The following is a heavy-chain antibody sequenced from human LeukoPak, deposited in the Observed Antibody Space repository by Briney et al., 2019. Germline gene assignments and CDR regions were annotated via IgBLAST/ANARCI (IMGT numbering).Heavy chain of an antibody. V-gene: IGHV1-69*13. Sequence: SVKVSCKTSGGTFSSYAISWVRQAPGQGLEWMGGIIPISGTTNNAQKFQGRVTITADESTSTAYMELSRLRSEDTAVYYCARSAYTGGLFDYWGQGTLVTASS. CDR2: IIPISGTT. CDR1: GGTFSSYA. D-gene: IGHD2-8*02. CDR3: ARSAYTGGLFDY. J-gene: IGHJ4*02.